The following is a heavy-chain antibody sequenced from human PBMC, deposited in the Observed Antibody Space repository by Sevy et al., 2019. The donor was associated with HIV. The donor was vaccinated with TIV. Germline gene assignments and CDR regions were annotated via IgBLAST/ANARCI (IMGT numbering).Heavy chain of an antibody. CDR1: EFTFSSYS. D-gene: IGHD1-26*01. CDR2: ISSSSSTI. V-gene: IGHV3-48*02. J-gene: IGHJ4*02. CDR3: ARERGGRELTPSGRYYDY. Sequence: GGSLRLSCAASEFTFSSYSMNWVRQAPGKGLEWVSYISSSSSTIYYADSVKGRFTISRDNAKNSLYLQMNSLRDEDTAVYYCARERGGRELTPSGRYYDYWGQGTLVTVSS.